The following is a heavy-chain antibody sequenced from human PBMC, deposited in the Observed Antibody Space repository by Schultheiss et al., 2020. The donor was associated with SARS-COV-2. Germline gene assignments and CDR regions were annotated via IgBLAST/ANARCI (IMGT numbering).Heavy chain of an antibody. D-gene: IGHD3-22*01. CDR3: ARDRATMIVVVNPYYYYGMDV. V-gene: IGHV3-30*19. J-gene: IGHJ6*02. CDR2: IWYDGSNK. Sequence: GGSLRLSCAASGFTFSSYGMHWVRQAPGKGLEWVAVIWYDGSNKYYADSVKGRFTISRDNSKNTLYLQMNSLRAEDTAVYYCARDRATMIVVVNPYYYYGMDVWGQGTTVTVSS. CDR1: GFTFSSYG.